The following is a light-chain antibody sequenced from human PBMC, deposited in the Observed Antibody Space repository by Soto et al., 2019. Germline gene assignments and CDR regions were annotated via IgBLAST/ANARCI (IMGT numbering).Light chain of an antibody. V-gene: IGLV7-46*01. Sequence: QAVVKQEPSLTVSPGGTGTLTCGSSTGAVTSNHHPYWFQQKAGQAHRTLIYDTSNKHSWTPARFSGSLLGDKAALTLSGAQPEYEAQYYCLLPYNAARVFGGGTQLTVL. CDR2: DTS. CDR3: LLPYNAARV. J-gene: IGLJ2*01. CDR1: TGAVTSNHH.